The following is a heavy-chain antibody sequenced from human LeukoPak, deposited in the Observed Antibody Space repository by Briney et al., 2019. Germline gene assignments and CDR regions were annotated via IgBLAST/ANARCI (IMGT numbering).Heavy chain of an antibody. V-gene: IGHV3-23*01. D-gene: IGHD3-3*01. CDR1: GFTFSIYA. Sequence: PGGCLRLSCAASGFTFSIYAMSWVPQAPGEGLWWVSGISGSSSHTMDADSVRGRFTTSRENTRTTLYLHMNSLRAEDTALYYCAKEHDYSNAAPEWGFDSWGQGTLVTVSS. J-gene: IGHJ4*02. CDR2: ISGSSSHT. CDR3: AKEHDYSNAAPEWGFDS.